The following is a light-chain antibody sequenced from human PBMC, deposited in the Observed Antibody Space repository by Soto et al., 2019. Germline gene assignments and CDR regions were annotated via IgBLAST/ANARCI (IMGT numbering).Light chain of an antibody. CDR2: EVS. CDR3: CSDAGSSTDV. V-gene: IGLV2-23*02. CDR1: NSDVGSYNF. Sequence: QSALTQPASVSGSPGQSITISCTRTNSDVGSYNFVSWYQQHPGKAPKVMIFEVSKRPSGVSDRFSGSKSGNTASLTISGLQAEDEADYYCCSDAGSSTDVFGTGTKLTVL. J-gene: IGLJ1*01.